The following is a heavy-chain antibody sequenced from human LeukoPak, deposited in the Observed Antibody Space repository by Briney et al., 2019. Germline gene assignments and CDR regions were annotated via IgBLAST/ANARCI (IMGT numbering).Heavy chain of an antibody. CDR2: IYYSGST. Sequence: SETLSLTCTVSGGSISSSSYYWGWIRQPPGKGLEWIGSIYYSGSTYYNPSLKSRVTISVDTSKNQFSLKLSSVTAADTAVYYCARATYDSSGYYLDWGQGTLVTVSS. CDR1: GGSISSSSYY. V-gene: IGHV4-39*07. CDR3: ARATYDSSGYYLD. D-gene: IGHD3-22*01. J-gene: IGHJ4*02.